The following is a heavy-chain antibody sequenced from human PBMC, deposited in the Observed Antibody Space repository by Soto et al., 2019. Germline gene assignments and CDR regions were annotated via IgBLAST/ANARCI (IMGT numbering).Heavy chain of an antibody. CDR1: GFTFGDYA. V-gene: IGHV3-49*04. CDR2: IRSKAYGGTT. CDR3: TRYSIETSY. Sequence: GGSLRLSCTASGFTFGDYAMSWVRQAPGKGLEWVGFIRSKAYGGTTEYAASVKGRFTISRDDFKSIAYLQMNSLKTEDTAVYYCTRYSIETSYWGQGTLVTVSS. D-gene: IGHD2-21*01. J-gene: IGHJ4*02.